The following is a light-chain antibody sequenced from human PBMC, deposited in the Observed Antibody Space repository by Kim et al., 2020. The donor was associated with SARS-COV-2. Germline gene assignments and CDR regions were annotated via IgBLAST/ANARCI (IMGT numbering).Light chain of an antibody. CDR1: QSSSSW. CDR3: QQYDTDPNT. CDR2: DAS. V-gene: IGKV1-5*01. Sequence: SASVGGRVTNTCRASQSSSSWLAWYQQKPGKAPNLLIYDASSLESGVPSRFSGRGSGTEFTLTISSLQPDDFATYYCQQYDTDPNTFGQGTKLEI. J-gene: IGKJ2*01.